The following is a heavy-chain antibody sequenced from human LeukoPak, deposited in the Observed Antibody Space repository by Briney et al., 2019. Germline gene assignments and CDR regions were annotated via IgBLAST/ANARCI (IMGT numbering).Heavy chain of an antibody. CDR2: ISYDGSNK. Sequence: PGGSLRLSCVASGFTFSSYAMHWVRQAPGKGLEWVAVISYDGSNKYYADSVKGRFTISRDNSKNTLYLQMNSLRAEDTAVYYCARAYYDYCGGDCYPNYWGQGTLVTVSS. CDR3: ARAYYDYCGGDCYPNY. J-gene: IGHJ4*02. V-gene: IGHV3-30-3*01. D-gene: IGHD2-21*02. CDR1: GFTFSSYA.